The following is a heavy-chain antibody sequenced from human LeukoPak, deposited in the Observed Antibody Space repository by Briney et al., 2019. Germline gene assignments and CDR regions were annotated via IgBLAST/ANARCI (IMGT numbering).Heavy chain of an antibody. Sequence: ASVKVSCKASGYTFTSYDINWVRQATGQGLEWMGWMNPNSGNTGYAQKFQGRVTMTRNTSISTAYMELSSLRSEDTAVYYCARNVPKFGELLNDYWGQGTLVTVSS. CDR3: ARNVPKFGELLNDY. CDR2: MNPNSGNT. V-gene: IGHV1-8*01. J-gene: IGHJ4*02. CDR1: GYTFTSYD. D-gene: IGHD3-10*01.